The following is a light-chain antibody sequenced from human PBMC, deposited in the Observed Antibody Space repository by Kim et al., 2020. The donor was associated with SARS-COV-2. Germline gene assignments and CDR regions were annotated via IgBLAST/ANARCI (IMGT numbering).Light chain of an antibody. V-gene: IGKV3-20*01. CDR2: GAS. CDR1: QSVSKNF. CDR3: QQYGTPPYT. Sequence: GERATLSCRASQSVSKNFLAWYRQRPGQPPSLLIYGASTRATGIPDRISGSGSGTDFTLTITRLEPEDFAVYYCQQYGTPPYTFGQGTKLE. J-gene: IGKJ2*01.